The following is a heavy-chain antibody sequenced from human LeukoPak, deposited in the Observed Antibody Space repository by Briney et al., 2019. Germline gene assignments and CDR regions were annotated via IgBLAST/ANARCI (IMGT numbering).Heavy chain of an antibody. V-gene: IGHV1-2*02. D-gene: IGHD5-18*01. CDR1: GYTFTGYY. Sequence: GASVKVSCKASGYTFTGYYMHWVRQAPGQGLGWMGWINPNSGGTNYAQKFQGRVTMTRDTPISTAYMELSRLRSDDTAVYYCAWATYSYGYWGNYFDYWGQGTLVTVSS. J-gene: IGHJ4*02. CDR2: INPNSGGT. CDR3: AWATYSYGYWGNYFDY.